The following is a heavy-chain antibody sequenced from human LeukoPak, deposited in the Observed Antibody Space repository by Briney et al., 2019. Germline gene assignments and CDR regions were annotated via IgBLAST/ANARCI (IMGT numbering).Heavy chain of an antibody. V-gene: IGHV4-4*02. CDR3: AMGLAWKLDY. CDR1: GDSINNNNW. D-gene: IGHD4-23*01. CDR2: IYHSGST. J-gene: IGHJ4*02. Sequence: PSETLSLTCAVFGDSINNNNWWSWVRQSPGKGLEWIGEIYHSGSTNYNPSLKSRVTISVAKSKNQFSLKLSSVIAADTAVYYCAMGLAWKLDYWGQGILVTVSS.